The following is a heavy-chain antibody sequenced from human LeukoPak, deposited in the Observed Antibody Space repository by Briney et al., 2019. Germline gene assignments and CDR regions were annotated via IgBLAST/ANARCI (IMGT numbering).Heavy chain of an antibody. Sequence: GGSLRLSCAASGFTFNNAWMSWVRQAPGKGLEFVANIKEDGGRENFASSVKGRFTISRDNAKDSLYLQMNNLRVEDTAVYYCARDGGYSAFDYWGQGALVTVSS. D-gene: IGHD1-26*01. CDR1: GFTFNNAW. CDR2: IKEDGGRE. CDR3: ARDGGYSAFDY. J-gene: IGHJ4*02. V-gene: IGHV3-7*01.